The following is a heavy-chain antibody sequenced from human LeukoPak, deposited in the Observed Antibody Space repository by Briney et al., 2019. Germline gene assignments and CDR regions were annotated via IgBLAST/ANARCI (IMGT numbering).Heavy chain of an antibody. CDR3: ARRTSFKTGFIDY. CDR2: IYPVDSDT. CDR1: GYSFSIYW. J-gene: IGHJ4*02. V-gene: IGHV5-51*01. Sequence: GESLKISCKGSGYSFSIYWIGWVRQMPGKGLEWMGIIYPVDSDTRYSPSFQGQVTISADKSTSTAYLQWSSLKASDTAMYYCARRTSFKTGFIDYWGQGTLVTVSS. D-gene: IGHD3-9*01.